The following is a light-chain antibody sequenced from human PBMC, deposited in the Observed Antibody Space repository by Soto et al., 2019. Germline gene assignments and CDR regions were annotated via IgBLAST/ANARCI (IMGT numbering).Light chain of an antibody. V-gene: IGKV3-20*01. J-gene: IGKJ5*01. Sequence: DIVLTQSPGTLSFSPVGSATLSCGASQSVSSSYLAWYQQKPGQDPRLLIYGASTRATSVPARFSGSGSGTEFTLTISSLQSEELAVYDCQQYGSPPITVGQVTRLEIK. CDR1: QSVSSSY. CDR3: QQYGSPPIT. CDR2: GAS.